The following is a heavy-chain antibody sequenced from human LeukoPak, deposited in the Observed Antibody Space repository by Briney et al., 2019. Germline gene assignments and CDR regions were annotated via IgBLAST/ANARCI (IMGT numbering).Heavy chain of an antibody. CDR3: AKDREEFCSGGSCYQFDY. CDR1: GFTVSSTY. D-gene: IGHD2-15*01. CDR2: IYSGGST. V-gene: IGHV3-66*01. J-gene: IGHJ4*02. Sequence: GGSLRLSCAASGFTVSSTYMSWVRQAPGKGLEWVSVIYSGGSTFYADSVKGRFTISRDNSKNTLYLQMNSLRAEDTAVYYCAKDREEFCSGGSCYQFDYWGQGTLVTVSS.